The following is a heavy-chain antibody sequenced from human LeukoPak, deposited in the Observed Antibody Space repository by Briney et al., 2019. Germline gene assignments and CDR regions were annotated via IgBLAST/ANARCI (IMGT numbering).Heavy chain of an antibody. CDR1: GFSLSTSGVG. CDR3: AHRGYSPNGNWFGP. Sequence: SGPTLVKPTQTLTLSCTFSGFSLSTSGVGVGWIRQPPGKALEWLAFIYWDDDKRYSPSLKSRLTITKDTSKNQVVLTMTNMDPVDTATYYCAHRGYSPNGNWFGPWGQGTLVTVSS. D-gene: IGHD5-18*01. V-gene: IGHV2-5*02. CDR2: IYWDDDK. J-gene: IGHJ5*02.